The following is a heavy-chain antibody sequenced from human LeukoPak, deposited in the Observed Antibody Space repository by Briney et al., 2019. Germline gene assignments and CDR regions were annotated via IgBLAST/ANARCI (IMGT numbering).Heavy chain of an antibody. Sequence: GESLKISCKGSGYSFTSYWISWVRQMPGQGLEWMGRIDPSDSYTNYSPSFQGHVTISADKSISTAYLQWSSLKASDTAMYYCARQEASDDAFDIWGQGTMVTVSS. J-gene: IGHJ3*02. V-gene: IGHV5-10-1*01. CDR3: ARQEASDDAFDI. CDR2: IDPSDSYT. CDR1: GYSFTSYW.